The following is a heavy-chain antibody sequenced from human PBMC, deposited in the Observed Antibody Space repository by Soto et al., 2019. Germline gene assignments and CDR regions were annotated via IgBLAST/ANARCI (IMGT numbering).Heavy chain of an antibody. J-gene: IGHJ6*03. D-gene: IGHD4-4*01. V-gene: IGHV1-8*01. CDR3: ARDLGGDYSNASPTDYYYYYYMDV. Sequence: ASVKVSCKASGYTFTSYDINWVRQATGQGLEWMGWMNPNSGNTGYAQKFQGRVTMTRNTSISTAYMELSSLRSEDTAVYYCARDLGGDYSNASPTDYYYYYYMDVWGKGTKVTVSS. CDR1: GYTFTSYD. CDR2: MNPNSGNT.